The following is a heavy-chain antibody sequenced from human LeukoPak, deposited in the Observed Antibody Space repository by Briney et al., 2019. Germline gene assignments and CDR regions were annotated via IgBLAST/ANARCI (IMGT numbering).Heavy chain of an antibody. V-gene: IGHV1-18*01. CDR3: ARGRRNDILTGYYYFDY. D-gene: IGHD3-9*01. Sequence: ASVKVSCKASGYTFTSYGISWVRQTPGQGLEWMGWISAYNGNTNYAQKLQGRVTMTTDTSTSTAYMELRSLRSDDTAVYYCARGRRNDILTGYYYFDYWGQGTLVTVSS. J-gene: IGHJ4*02. CDR1: GYTFTSYG. CDR2: ISAYNGNT.